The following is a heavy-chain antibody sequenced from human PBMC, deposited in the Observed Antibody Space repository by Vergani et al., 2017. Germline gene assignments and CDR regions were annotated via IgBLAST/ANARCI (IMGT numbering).Heavy chain of an antibody. V-gene: IGHV1-69*13. CDR1: GGTFSSYA. CDR3: ARVAGSTFWYFDL. D-gene: IGHD1-26*01. Sequence: QVQLVQSGAEVKKPGSSVKVSCKASGGTFSSYAISWVRQAPGQGLEWMGGIIPRFGTANYAQTFQSRVTITADESPSTAYMELSSLRSEDTAVYYCARVAGSTFWYFDLWGRGTLVTVSS. CDR2: IIPRFGTA. J-gene: IGHJ2*01.